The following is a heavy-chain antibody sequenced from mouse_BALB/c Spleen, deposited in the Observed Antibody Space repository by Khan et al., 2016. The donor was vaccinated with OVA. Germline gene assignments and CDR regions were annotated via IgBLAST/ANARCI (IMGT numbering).Heavy chain of an antibody. V-gene: IGHV5-6*01. D-gene: IGHD1-1*01. CDR3: ARLSYYYDRGRITY. J-gene: IGHJ3*01. Sequence: EVQLVESGGDLVKPGGSLKLSCAASGFTFSTYGMSWVRQTLDKRLEWVATVSTGGHYTYYPDTVKGRFTISRDNAKNTLYLQMSSLKSEDTAMFYCARLSYYYDRGRITYWGQGTLVTVSA. CDR1: GFTFSTYG. CDR2: VSTGGHYT.